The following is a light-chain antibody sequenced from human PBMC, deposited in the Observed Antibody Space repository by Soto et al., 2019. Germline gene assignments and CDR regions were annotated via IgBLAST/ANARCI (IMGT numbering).Light chain of an antibody. CDR1: TSNIGAPYD. Sequence: QSALTQPPSVSGAPGQRVSISCTGSTSNIGAPYDVHWYQHLPGTAPKLLIYGDNNRPSGVPDRFPGSKSGTSASLAITRLQAEDEADYYCQSYDISLHNYVFGTGTKVTVL. V-gene: IGLV1-40*01. CDR3: QSYDISLHNYV. CDR2: GDN. J-gene: IGLJ1*01.